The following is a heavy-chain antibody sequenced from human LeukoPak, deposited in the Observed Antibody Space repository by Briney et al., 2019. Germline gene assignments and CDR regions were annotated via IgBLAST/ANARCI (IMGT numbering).Heavy chain of an antibody. D-gene: IGHD1-1*01. J-gene: IGHJ4*02. V-gene: IGHV3-7*01. Sequence: GGSLRLSCAASGFIFSNYWMSWVRQAPGKGLECVATIKLDGSEKYYVDSVKGRFTTSRGNTKNSLYLQMNSLRAEDTGVYYCARDVLVRPLRYYFDFWGQGALVTVSS. CDR1: GFIFSNYW. CDR3: ARDVLVRPLRYYFDF. CDR2: IKLDGSEK.